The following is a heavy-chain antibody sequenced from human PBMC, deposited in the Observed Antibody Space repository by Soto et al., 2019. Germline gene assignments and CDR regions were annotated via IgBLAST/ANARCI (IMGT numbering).Heavy chain of an antibody. Sequence: QVQLVQSGAEVKKPGASVKVSCKASGYTFTSYDINWVRQATGQGLEWMGWMNPNSGNTGYAQKFQGRVTMNGNTAMSTAYMALRRLGSEDTAVYYCARERTVAGNDYWGQGTLVTVSS. D-gene: IGHD6-19*01. V-gene: IGHV1-8*01. CDR1: GYTFTSYD. J-gene: IGHJ4*02. CDR2: MNPNSGNT. CDR3: ARERTVAGNDY.